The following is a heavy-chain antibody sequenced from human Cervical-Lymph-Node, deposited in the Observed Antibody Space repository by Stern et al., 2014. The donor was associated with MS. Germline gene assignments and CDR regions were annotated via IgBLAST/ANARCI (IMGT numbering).Heavy chain of an antibody. V-gene: IGHV4-34*01. CDR3: ARGSVLMVYASFDY. CDR2: INHSGST. Sequence: QVQLQQWGAGLLKPSETLSLTCAVYGGSFSGYYWSWIRQPPGKGLEWIGEINHSGSTNYNPSLKSRVTISVDTSKNQFSLKLSSVTAADTAVYYCARGSVLMVYASFDYWGQGTLVTVSS. CDR1: GGSFSGYY. J-gene: IGHJ4*02. D-gene: IGHD2-8*01.